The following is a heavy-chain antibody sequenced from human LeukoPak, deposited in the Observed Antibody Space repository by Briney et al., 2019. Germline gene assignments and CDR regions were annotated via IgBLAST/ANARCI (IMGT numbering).Heavy chain of an antibody. CDR3: AREDTARGFDP. D-gene: IGHD5-18*01. J-gene: IGHJ5*02. CDR2: IYHSGST. V-gene: IGHV4-30-2*01. Sequence: PSETLSLTCTVSGGSISSGGYYWSWIRQPPGKGLEWIGYIYHSGSTYYNPSLKSRVTISVDRSKNQFSLKLSSVTAADTAVYYCAREDTARGFDPWGQGTLVTVSS. CDR1: GGSISSGGYY.